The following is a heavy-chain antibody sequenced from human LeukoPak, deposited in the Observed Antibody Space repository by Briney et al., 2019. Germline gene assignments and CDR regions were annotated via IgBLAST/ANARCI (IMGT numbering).Heavy chain of an antibody. D-gene: IGHD3-3*01. CDR3: ARVFTIFGVVITYYMDV. V-gene: IGHV1-18*01. Sequence: ASVKVSCKPSGYSFSNYGISWVRQAPGRGLEWMGWIGTYNGNTNYAQKFQGRVTMTTDTSTSTAYMELRSLRFDDTAVYYCARVFTIFGVVITYYMDVWGKGTTVTVSS. J-gene: IGHJ6*03. CDR2: IGTYNGNT. CDR1: GYSFSNYG.